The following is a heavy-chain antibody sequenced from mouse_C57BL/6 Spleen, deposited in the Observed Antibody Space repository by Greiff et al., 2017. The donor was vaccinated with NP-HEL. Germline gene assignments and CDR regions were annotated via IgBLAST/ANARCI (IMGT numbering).Heavy chain of an antibody. D-gene: IGHD6-1*01. CDR3: TRDNGMDY. CDR2: IDPETGGT. J-gene: IGHJ4*01. CDR1: GYTFTDYE. Sequence: QVQLKQSGAELVRPGASVTLSCKASGYTFTDYEMHWVKQTPVHGLEWIGAIDPETGGTAYNQKFKGKAILTADKSSSTAYMELRSLTSEDSAVYYCTRDNGMDYWGQGTSVTVSS. V-gene: IGHV1-15*01.